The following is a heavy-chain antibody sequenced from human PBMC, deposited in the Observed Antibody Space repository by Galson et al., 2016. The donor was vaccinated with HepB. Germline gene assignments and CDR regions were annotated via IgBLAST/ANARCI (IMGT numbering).Heavy chain of an antibody. CDR2: ISGSGVSI. D-gene: IGHD1-1*01. V-gene: IGHV3-23*01. CDR1: EFTITSYG. J-gene: IGHJ6*02. Sequence: SLRLSCAASEFTITSYGMTWVRQAPGKGLEWVSAISGSGVSIYYADTVKGRFTISRDESKNTVYLQMNSLRDEDTAVYYCARSKLGNNFFYYYGMDVWGQGTTVTVSS. CDR3: ARSKLGNNFFYYYGMDV.